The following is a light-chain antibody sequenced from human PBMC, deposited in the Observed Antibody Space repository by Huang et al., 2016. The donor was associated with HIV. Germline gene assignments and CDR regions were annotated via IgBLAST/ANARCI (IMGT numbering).Light chain of an antibody. CDR1: QSVFSTSTNKDY. Sequence: DIVMAQSPVSLAVSLGERATLTCRSSQSVFSTSTNKDYLAWFQQKPGQPPKVLLFWSSTREVGVPDRFSGSGSGTHFTLTIANLEADDAAIYYCQQYYASPQTFGQGTRV. V-gene: IGKV4-1*01. CDR2: WSS. CDR3: QQYYASPQT. J-gene: IGKJ1*01.